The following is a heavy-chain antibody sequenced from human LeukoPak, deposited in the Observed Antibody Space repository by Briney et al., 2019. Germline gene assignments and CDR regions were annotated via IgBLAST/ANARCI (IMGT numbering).Heavy chain of an antibody. Sequence: PSETLSLTCTVSGGSISSGGYYWSWIRQHPGKGLEWIGYIYYSGSTYYNPSLKSRVTISVDTSKNQFSLKLSSVTAADTAVYYCARGRGNSFSPTNDYWGQGTPVIVSS. CDR3: ARGRGNSFSPTNDY. D-gene: IGHD4-23*01. CDR1: GGSISSGGYY. V-gene: IGHV4-31*03. CDR2: IYYSGST. J-gene: IGHJ4*02.